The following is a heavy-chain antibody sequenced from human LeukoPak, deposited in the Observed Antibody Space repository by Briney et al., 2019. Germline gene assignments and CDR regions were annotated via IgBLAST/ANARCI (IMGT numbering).Heavy chain of an antibody. CDR3: ARHRGRYCSSTSCYLGHNWFDP. CDR2: IYYKGIT. CDR1: GGSISGYH. V-gene: IGHV4-59*08. J-gene: IGHJ5*02. Sequence: PSETLSLTCVVSGGSISGYHWSWIRQPPGKGLEWIGYIYYKGITNYNPSLKSRVSISLDTSKNQFSLKLSSVTAADTAVYYCARHRGRYCSSTSCYLGHNWFDPWGQGTLVTVSS. D-gene: IGHD2-2*01.